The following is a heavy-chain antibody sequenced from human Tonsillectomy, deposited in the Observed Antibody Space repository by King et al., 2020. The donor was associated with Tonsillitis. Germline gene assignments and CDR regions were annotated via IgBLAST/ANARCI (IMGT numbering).Heavy chain of an antibody. CDR2: IYHSGST. D-gene: IGHD3-3*01. V-gene: IGHV4-4*02. J-gene: IGHJ4*02. CDR3: ARAVKDYDFWSGYWGYFDY. CDR1: GGSISSSNW. Sequence: VQLQESGPGLVKTSGTLSLTCAVSGGSISSSNWWSWVRQPPGKGLEWIGEIYHSGSTNYNPSLKSRVTISVDKSKNQFSLKLSSVTAADTAVYYCARAVKDYDFWSGYWGYFDYWGQGTLVTVSS.